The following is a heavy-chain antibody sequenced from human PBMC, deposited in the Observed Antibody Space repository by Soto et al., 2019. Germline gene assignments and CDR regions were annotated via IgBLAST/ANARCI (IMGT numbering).Heavy chain of an antibody. J-gene: IGHJ6*02. CDR2: IIPILGIA. V-gene: IGHV1-69*02. CDR3: ASGTATETSYYYGMDV. D-gene: IGHD1-1*01. CDR1: GGTFSSYT. Sequence: QVQLVQSGAEVKKPGSSVKVSCKASGGTFSSYTISWVRQAPGQGLEWMGRIIPILGIANYAQKFQGRVTITEDKSTSTAYMELSSLRSEDTAVYYCASGTATETSYYYGMDVWGQGTTVTVSS.